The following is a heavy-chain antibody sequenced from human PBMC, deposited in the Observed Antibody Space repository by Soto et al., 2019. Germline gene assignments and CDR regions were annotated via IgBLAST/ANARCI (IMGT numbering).Heavy chain of an antibody. D-gene: IGHD3-10*01. CDR1: GGTFSSYA. CDR2: IIPIFGTA. V-gene: IGHV1-69*13. J-gene: IGHJ4*02. Sequence: GASVKVSCKASGGTFSSYAISWVRQAPGQGLEWMGGIIPIFGTANYAQKFQGRVTITADESTSTAYMELSSPRSEDTAVYYCARTYYYGSGSYYYFDYSGQATLVTVSS. CDR3: ARTYYYGSGSYYYFDY.